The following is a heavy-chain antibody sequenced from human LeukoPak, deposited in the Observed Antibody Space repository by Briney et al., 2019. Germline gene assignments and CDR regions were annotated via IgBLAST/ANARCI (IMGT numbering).Heavy chain of an antibody. CDR1: GGSINSYY. D-gene: IGHD3-22*01. Sequence: SETLSLTCIVSGGSINSYYWSWIRQPPGKGLEWIGCIYYTGSTNYNPSLTSRVTISVDTSKNQFSLQLTSVAAADTAVYYCARETYYYDSSGYPHDAFDIWGQGTMVTVSS. V-gene: IGHV4-59*12. J-gene: IGHJ3*02. CDR2: IYYTGST. CDR3: ARETYYYDSSGYPHDAFDI.